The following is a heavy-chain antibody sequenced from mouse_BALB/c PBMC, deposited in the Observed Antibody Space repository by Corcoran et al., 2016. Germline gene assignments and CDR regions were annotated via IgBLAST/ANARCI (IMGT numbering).Heavy chain of an antibody. D-gene: IGHD4-1*01. J-gene: IGHJ2*01. Sequence: DVQLQESGPGLVKPSQSLSLTCSVTGYSITSGYYWNWIRQFPGNKLEWMGYISYDGSNNYNPSLKNRISITRDTSKNQFFLKLNSVTTEDTATYYCARELVDYWVQGTTLTVSS. CDR2: ISYDGSN. CDR3: ARELVDY. V-gene: IGHV3-6*02. CDR1: GYSITSGYY.